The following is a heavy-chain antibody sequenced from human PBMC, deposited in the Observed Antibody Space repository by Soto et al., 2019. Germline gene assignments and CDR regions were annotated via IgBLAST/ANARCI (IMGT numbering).Heavy chain of an antibody. CDR2: IYWNDDK. CDR1: GFSLSTSGVG. Sequence: QITLKESGPTLVKPTQTLTMTCTFSGFSLSTSGVGVGWIRQPPGKALEWLALIYWNDDKRYSPSLKSRLTNTKDTPKSQVVLTMTNMDRVDTATYYCAHILAAPSWYYSKDAFDIWGQGKMVTVSS. CDR3: AHILAAPSWYYSKDAFDI. D-gene: IGHD3-3*01. J-gene: IGHJ3*02. V-gene: IGHV2-5*01.